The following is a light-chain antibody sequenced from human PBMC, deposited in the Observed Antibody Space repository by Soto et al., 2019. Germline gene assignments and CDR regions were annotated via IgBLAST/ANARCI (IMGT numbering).Light chain of an antibody. J-gene: IGKJ2*01. V-gene: IGKV4-1*01. CDR3: QQYYSTPPYT. CDR1: QSVLYSSNNKNY. CDR2: WAS. Sequence: DIVMTQSPDSLAVSLGERATINCKSSQSVLYSSNNKNYLSWYRQKPGQPPKLLIYWASIRESGVPDRISGSGSGPDFTLTISSLQAEDVAVYYCQQYYSTPPYTFGHGTKLEIK.